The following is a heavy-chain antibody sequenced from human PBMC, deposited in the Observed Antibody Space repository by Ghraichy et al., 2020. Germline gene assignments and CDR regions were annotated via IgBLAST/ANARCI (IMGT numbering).Heavy chain of an antibody. Sequence: SETLSLTCAVYGGSFSGYYWSWIRQPPGKGLEWIGEINHSGSTNYNPSLKSRVTISVDTSKNQFSLKLSSVTAADTAVYYCARAYSSGWYIDYWGQGTLVTVSS. J-gene: IGHJ4*02. V-gene: IGHV4-34*01. CDR1: GGSFSGYY. CDR3: ARAYSSGWYIDY. D-gene: IGHD6-19*01. CDR2: INHSGST.